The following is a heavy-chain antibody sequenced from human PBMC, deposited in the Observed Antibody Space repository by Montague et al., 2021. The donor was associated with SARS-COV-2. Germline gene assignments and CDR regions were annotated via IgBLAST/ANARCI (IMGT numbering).Heavy chain of an antibody. CDR3: ARGPLDGVAADTPFDF. CDR1: GGSFSGYY. V-gene: IGHV4-34*01. D-gene: IGHD2-15*01. CDR2: VTHRGNT. Sequence: SETLSLTCAVYGGSFSGYYWSWIRQPPGKGLEWIGEVTHRGNTNYNPSLKSPVTISLDTSNNHFSLKLSSVTAADTAVYYCARGPLDGVAADTPFDFWGQGTLVTVSS. J-gene: IGHJ4*02.